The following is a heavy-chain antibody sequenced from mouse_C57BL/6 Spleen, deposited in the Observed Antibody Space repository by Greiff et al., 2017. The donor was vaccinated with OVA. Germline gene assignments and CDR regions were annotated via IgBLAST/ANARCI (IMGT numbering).Heavy chain of an antibody. CDR2: ISSGGSYT. Sequence: VQLKESGGDLVKPGGSLKLSCAASGFTFSSYGMSWVRQTPDKRLEWVATISSGGSYTYYPDSVKGRFTISRDNAKNTLYLQMSSLKSEDTAMYYCARPPYYGSSPYYFDYWGQGTTLTVSS. D-gene: IGHD1-1*01. J-gene: IGHJ2*01. CDR3: ARPPYYGSSPYYFDY. CDR1: GFTFSSYG. V-gene: IGHV5-6*01.